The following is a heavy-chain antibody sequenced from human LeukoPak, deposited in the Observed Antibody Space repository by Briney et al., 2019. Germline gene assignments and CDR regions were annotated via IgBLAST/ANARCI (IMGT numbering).Heavy chain of an antibody. CDR2: IYYSGST. D-gene: IGHD6-13*01. CDR1: GGSISSSSYY. J-gene: IGHJ5*02. CDR3: ARGESSWLGKYNWFDP. V-gene: IGHV4-39*07. Sequence: SETLSLTCTVSGGSISSSSYYWGWIRQPPGKGLEWIGSIYYSGSTYYNPSLKSRVTISVDTSKNQFSLKLSSVTAADTAVYYCARGESSWLGKYNWFDPWGQGTLVTVSS.